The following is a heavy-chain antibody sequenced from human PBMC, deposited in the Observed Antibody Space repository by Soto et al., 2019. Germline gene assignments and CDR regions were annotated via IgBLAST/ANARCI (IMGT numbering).Heavy chain of an antibody. CDR1: GYPFTSYG. D-gene: IGHD2-15*01. CDR2: ISTYNGDT. J-gene: IGHJ6*02. V-gene: IGHV1-18*04. CDR3: GRDQILTGMDV. Sequence: QVHLVQSGAEVKKPGASVEVSCKASGYPFTSYGISWVRQAPGQGLEWMGWISTYNGDTNYAPKLQGRVTMTTDTSTSTAHMELRSLRSDDTAVYYCGRDQILTGMDVWGQGTTVTVSS.